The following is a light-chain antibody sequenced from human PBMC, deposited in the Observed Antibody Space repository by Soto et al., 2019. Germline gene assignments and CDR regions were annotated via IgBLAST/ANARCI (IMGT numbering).Light chain of an antibody. J-gene: IGLJ1*01. CDR1: SSDVGGYTY. V-gene: IGLV2-14*01. CDR2: EVS. CDR3: SSYSSSSTLNV. Sequence: QSALTQPASVSGSPGQSITISCTGTSSDVGGYTYVSWYQQHPGKAPKLMIYEVSNRPSGVSNRFSGSKSGNTASLTISRLQAEDEADYYCSSYSSSSTLNVFGTGTKLTVL.